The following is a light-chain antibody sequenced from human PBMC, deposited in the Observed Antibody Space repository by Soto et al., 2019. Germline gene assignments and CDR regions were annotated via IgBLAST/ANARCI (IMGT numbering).Light chain of an antibody. CDR1: QGIGNS. J-gene: IGKJ1*01. Sequence: IQMTQSPSSLSASVGDRVIITCRASQGIGNSLAWYQQKAGRVPKLLMHSASTLLSGVPSRFIGSGSGTDFTLTISSLQPEDVATYYCQKYDSPPWTFGQGTKVEIK. CDR3: QKYDSPPWT. V-gene: IGKV1-27*01. CDR2: SAS.